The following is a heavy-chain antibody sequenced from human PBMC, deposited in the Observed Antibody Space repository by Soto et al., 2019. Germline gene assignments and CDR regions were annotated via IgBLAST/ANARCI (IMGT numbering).Heavy chain of an antibody. Sequence: SETLSLTCTVSGGSISSYYWSWIRQPPGKGLEWIGYIYYSGSTNYNPSLKSRVTISVDTSKNQFSLKLSSVTAADTAVYHCARRRARYCSGGSCYGGPSYYYYYMDVWGKGTTVTVSS. CDR3: ARRRARYCSGGSCYGGPSYYYYYMDV. J-gene: IGHJ6*03. D-gene: IGHD2-15*01. V-gene: IGHV4-59*08. CDR1: GGSISSYY. CDR2: IYYSGST.